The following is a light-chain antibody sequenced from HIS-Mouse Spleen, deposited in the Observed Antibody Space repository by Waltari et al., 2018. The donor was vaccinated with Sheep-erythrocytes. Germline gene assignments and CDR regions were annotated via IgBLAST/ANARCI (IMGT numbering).Light chain of an antibody. CDR1: SSDVGCYNY. V-gene: IGLV2-11*01. J-gene: IGLJ1*01. CDR3: CSYAGSYNHV. CDR2: DVS. Sequence: QSALTQPRSVSGSPGQSVTISCTGTSSDVGCYNYVPWYQQHPGKAPKLMIYDVSNRTAGVRDGFSGSKAGNTASLTISGLQAEDEADYYCCSYAGSYNHVFATGTKVTVL.